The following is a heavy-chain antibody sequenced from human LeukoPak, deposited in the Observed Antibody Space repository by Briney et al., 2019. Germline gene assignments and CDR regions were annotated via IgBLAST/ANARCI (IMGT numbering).Heavy chain of an antibody. CDR1: GYTFTSYG. D-gene: IGHD6-19*01. CDR3: ARGGRSSGYGAFDI. V-gene: IGHV1-18*01. Sequence: SVKVSCKASGYTFTSYGIIGGRQAPGQGLEGMGWISSYDGNTNYAQKLQGRVTMTTDTSTSTAYMELRTLRSDDTAVYYCARGGRSSGYGAFDIWGQGTMVTVSS. CDR2: ISSYDGNT. J-gene: IGHJ3*02.